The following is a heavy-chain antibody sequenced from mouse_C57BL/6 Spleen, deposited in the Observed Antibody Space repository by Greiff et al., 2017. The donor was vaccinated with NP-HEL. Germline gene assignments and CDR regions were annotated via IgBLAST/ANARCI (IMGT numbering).Heavy chain of an antibody. J-gene: IGHJ4*01. Sequence: EVKLVESGGGLVQPGGSLSLSCAASGFTFTDYYMSWVRQPPGKALEWLGFIRNKANGYTTEYSASEKGRFTISRDNSQSILYLQMNALRAEDSATYYCARSSITTDYAMDYWGQGTSVTVSS. CDR1: GFTFTDYY. CDR2: IRNKANGYTT. CDR3: ARSSITTDYAMDY. D-gene: IGHD1-2*01. V-gene: IGHV7-3*01.